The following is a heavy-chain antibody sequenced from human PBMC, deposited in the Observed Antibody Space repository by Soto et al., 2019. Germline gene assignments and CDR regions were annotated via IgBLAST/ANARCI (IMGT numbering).Heavy chain of an antibody. Sequence: GGSLGLSCAASGFTFSSYAMHWVRQAPGKGLEWVAVISYDGSNKYYADSVKGRFTISRDNSKNTLYLQMNSLRAEDTAVYYCAEAAAGTWWFDPWGRGTLVTVSS. D-gene: IGHD6-13*01. V-gene: IGHV3-30-3*01. J-gene: IGHJ5*02. CDR1: GFTFSSYA. CDR3: AEAAAGTWWFDP. CDR2: ISYDGSNK.